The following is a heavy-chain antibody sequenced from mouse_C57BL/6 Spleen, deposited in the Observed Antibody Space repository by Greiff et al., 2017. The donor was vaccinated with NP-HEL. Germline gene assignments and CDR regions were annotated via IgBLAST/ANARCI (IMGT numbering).Heavy chain of an antibody. J-gene: IGHJ3*01. Sequence: QVQLQQSGAELVMPGASVKLSCKASGYTFTSYWMHWVKQRPGQGLEWIGEIDPSDSYTNYNQKFKGKSTLTVDKSSSTAYMQLSSLTSEDSAVYYCARFYDYDRGAWFAYWGQGTLVTVSA. D-gene: IGHD2-4*01. CDR2: IDPSDSYT. CDR3: ARFYDYDRGAWFAY. CDR1: GYTFTSYW. V-gene: IGHV1-69*01.